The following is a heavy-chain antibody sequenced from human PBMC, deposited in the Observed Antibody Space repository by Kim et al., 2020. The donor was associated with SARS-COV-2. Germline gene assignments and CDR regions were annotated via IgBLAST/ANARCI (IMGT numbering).Heavy chain of an antibody. CDR2: IYYSGST. D-gene: IGHD3-22*01. CDR1: GCSISSSSFY. V-gene: IGHV4-39*01. J-gene: IGHJ4*02. CDR3: ASRRPDYYDSRGYYLDY. Sequence: SETLSLTCTVSGCSISSSSFYWSWLSQPPGKGLEWIGSIYYSGSTYYNPSLKSRVTISVDTTNNQFSLKLSSVTAADTAVYSCASRRPDYYDSRGYYLDYWGQGTLVTVSA.